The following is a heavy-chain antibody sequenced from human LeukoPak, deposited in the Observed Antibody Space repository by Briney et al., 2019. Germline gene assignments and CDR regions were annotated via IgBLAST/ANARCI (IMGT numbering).Heavy chain of an antibody. CDR1: GYTFTDYY. CDR3: ARDPGGRFGP. CDR2: INPNTGGT. J-gene: IGHJ5*02. V-gene: IGHV1-2*06. Sequence: ASVKVSCKASGYTFTDYYIHWVRQAPGQGLEWMGRINPNTGGTNYAQKFQGRVTMTRDTSISTAYMELSRLRSDDTAVYYCARDPGGRFGPWGQGTLVTVSS.